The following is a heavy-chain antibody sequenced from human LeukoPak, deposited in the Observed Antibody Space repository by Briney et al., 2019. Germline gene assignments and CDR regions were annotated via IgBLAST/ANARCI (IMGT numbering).Heavy chain of an antibody. J-gene: IGHJ4*02. CDR3: ARGYDSSGYYSGLGY. CDR1: GFTFSSYA. CDR2: TSYDGSNK. Sequence: GGSLRLSCAASGFTFSSYAMHWVRQAPGKGLEWVAVTSYDGSNKYYADSVKGRFTISRDNSKNTLYLQMNSLRAEDTAVYYCARGYDSSGYYSGLGYWGQGTLVTVSS. D-gene: IGHD3-22*01. V-gene: IGHV3-30-3*01.